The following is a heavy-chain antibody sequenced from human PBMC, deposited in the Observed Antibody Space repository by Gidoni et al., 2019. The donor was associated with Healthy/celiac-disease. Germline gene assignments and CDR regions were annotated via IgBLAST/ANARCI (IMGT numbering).Heavy chain of an antibody. V-gene: IGHV1-18*01. D-gene: IGHD6-19*01. CDR2: ISAYNGNT. Sequence: PGQGLEWMGWISAYNGNTNYAQKLQGRVTMTTDTSTSTAYMELRSLRSDDTAVYYCARAISIAVAGQPFDYWGQGTLVTVSS. J-gene: IGHJ4*02. CDR3: ARAISIAVAGQPFDY.